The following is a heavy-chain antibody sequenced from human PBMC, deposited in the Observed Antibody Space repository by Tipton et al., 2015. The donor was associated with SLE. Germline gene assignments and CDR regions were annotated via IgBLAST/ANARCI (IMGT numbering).Heavy chain of an antibody. D-gene: IGHD2-2*01. V-gene: IGHV4-61*02. CDR3: ARETDRGRAPDIVVVPAAILSYYMDV. CDR2: IYTSGST. CDR1: GGSISSGSYY. J-gene: IGHJ6*03. Sequence: TLSLTCTVSGGSISSGSYYWSWIRQPAGKGLEWIGRIYTSGSTNYNPSLKSRVTISVDTSKNQFSLKLSSVTAADTAVYYCARETDRGRAPDIVVVPAAILSYYMDVWGKGTTVTVSS.